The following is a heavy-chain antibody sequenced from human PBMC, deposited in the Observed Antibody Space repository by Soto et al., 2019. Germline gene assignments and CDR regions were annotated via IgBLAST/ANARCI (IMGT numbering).Heavy chain of an antibody. CDR3: ARCPENIAAAGLNWFDP. D-gene: IGHD6-13*01. CDR1: GGSISSGGYY. CDR2: IYYSGST. V-gene: IGHV4-31*02. J-gene: IGHJ5*02. Sequence: PSETLSLTCTVSGGSISSGGYYWSWIRQHPGKGLEWIGYIYYSGSTYYNPSLKSRVTISVDTSKNQFSLKLSSVTAADTAVYYCARCPENIAAAGLNWFDPWGQGTLVTVSS.